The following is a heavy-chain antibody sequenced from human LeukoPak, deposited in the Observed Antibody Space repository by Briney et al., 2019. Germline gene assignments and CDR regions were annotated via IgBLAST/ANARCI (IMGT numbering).Heavy chain of an antibody. CDR2: VSHSGSS. CDR1: GGPFRGFF. J-gene: IGHJ5*02. D-gene: IGHD4-23*01. Sequence: SETLSLTCAVYGGPFRGFFWSWIRQAPGRGLEWIGEVSHSGSSNYNPSLKSRINISLDTSKSQFSLRLTSVTAADTAVYYCARGIFYGGRNQYIWLDLWGQGTLVTVSS. V-gene: IGHV4-34*01. CDR3: ARGIFYGGRNQYIWLDL.